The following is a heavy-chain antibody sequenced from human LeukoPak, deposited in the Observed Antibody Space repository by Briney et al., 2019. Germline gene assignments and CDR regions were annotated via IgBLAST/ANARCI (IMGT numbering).Heavy chain of an antibody. CDR1: GFTLSSYW. CDR3: ARDPHY. J-gene: IGHJ4*02. Sequence: GGSLRLSCAASGFTLSSYWMSWVRQAPGKGLEWVANIKQDGSEKYYVDSVKGRFTLARDNAKNSLYLQMNSLRAEDTAVYYCARDPHYWGQGALVTVSS. V-gene: IGHV3-7*01. CDR2: IKQDGSEK.